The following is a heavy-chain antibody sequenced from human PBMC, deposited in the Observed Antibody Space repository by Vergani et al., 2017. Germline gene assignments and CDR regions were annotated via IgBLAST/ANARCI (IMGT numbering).Heavy chain of an antibody. CDR3: ASYLVSIVVVPAAPIHNYNWFDP. J-gene: IGHJ5*02. V-gene: IGHV1-69*02. D-gene: IGHD2-2*01. CDR1: GGTFSSYT. CDR2: IIPILGIA. Sequence: QVQLVQSGAEVKKPGSSVKVSCKASGGTFSSYTISWVRQAPGQGLEWMGRIIPILGIANYAQKFQGRVTITADKSTSTAYMELSSLRSEDTAVYYCASYLVSIVVVPAAPIHNYNWFDPWGQGTLVTVSS.